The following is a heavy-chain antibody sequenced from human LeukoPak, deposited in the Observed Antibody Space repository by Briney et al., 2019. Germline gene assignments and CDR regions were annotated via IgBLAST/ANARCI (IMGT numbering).Heavy chain of an antibody. CDR3: AKGPTYYDFWSGHY. J-gene: IGHJ4*02. V-gene: IGHV3-21*04. Sequence: GGSLRLSCAASGFTFSSYSMNWVRQAPGKGLEWVSSISSSSSYIYYADSVKGRFTISRDNSKNTLYLQMNSLRAEDTAVYYCAKGPTYYDFWSGHYWGQGTLVTVSS. CDR1: GFTFSSYS. D-gene: IGHD3-3*01. CDR2: ISSSSSYI.